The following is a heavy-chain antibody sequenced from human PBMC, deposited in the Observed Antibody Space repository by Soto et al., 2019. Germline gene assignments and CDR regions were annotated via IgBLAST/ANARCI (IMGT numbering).Heavy chain of an antibody. D-gene: IGHD6-13*01. Sequence: PSETLSLTCAVFGGSISGSSFYWGWIRQPPEKGPESIGSIHYSGSTYYNPSLKSRVTMSVDTSKNQFSLKLTFVTAADTAVYYCARQPTGYSVEVDYWGQGTLVTVSS. CDR2: IHYSGST. CDR1: GGSISGSSFY. V-gene: IGHV4-39*01. J-gene: IGHJ4*02. CDR3: ARQPTGYSVEVDY.